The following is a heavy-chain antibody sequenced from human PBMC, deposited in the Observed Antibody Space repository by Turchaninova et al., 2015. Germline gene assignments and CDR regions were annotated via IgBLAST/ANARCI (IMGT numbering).Heavy chain of an antibody. J-gene: IGHJ6*03. CDR2: SIQSGST. V-gene: IGHV4-34*12. Sequence: QVQPQSWGAGLLKPSWTLSPTSPAYGRSFRCYYGSWSRQPPGKGREWRGESIQSGSTNYNPSRKRRVTISVDTSKNQFSLKLSSVTAADTAVYYCARANQCSSTSCYGYMDVWGKGTTVTVSS. CDR1: GRSFRCYY. D-gene: IGHD2-2*01. CDR3: ARANQCSSTSCYGYMDV.